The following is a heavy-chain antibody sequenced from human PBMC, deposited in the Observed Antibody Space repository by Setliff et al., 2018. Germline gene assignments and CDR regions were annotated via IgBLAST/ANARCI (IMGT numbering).Heavy chain of an antibody. CDR1: GFIFSNYF. Sequence: PGGSLRLSCEGPGFIFSNYFMSWFRQAPGKGLEWLSYVTTXXGFTKEADSVXGRFSVSRDNSKKSVYLQINDLRAEDTALYFCAKGGDWDDQHYAFDIWGQGTMVT. CDR3: AKGGDWDDQHYAFDI. D-gene: IGHD1-1*01. V-gene: IGHV3-11*03. CDR2: VTTXXGFT. J-gene: IGHJ3*02.